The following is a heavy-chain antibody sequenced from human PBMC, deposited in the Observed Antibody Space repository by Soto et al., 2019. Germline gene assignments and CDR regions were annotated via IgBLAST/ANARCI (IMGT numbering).Heavy chain of an antibody. CDR1: AFTFSSYR. CDR2: VSSSSSYI. V-gene: IGHV3-21*01. CDR3: AKISEAGSFFDY. Sequence: PGGSLRLSCAASAFTFSSYRMQWVRQAPGKGLEWVSSVSSSSSYIYYADSVKGRFTISRDNAKKSLYLQMNSLRAEDTAVYYCAKISEAGSFFDYWGQGTLVTVS. J-gene: IGHJ4*02. D-gene: IGHD6-13*01.